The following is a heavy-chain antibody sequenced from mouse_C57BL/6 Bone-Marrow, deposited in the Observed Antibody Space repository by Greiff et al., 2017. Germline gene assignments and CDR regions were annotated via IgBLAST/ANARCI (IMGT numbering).Heavy chain of an antibody. D-gene: IGHD1-1*01. J-gene: IGHJ3*01. CDR3: TRVVYYYAWFAY. CDR2: ISSGGDYI. V-gene: IGHV5-9-1*02. Sequence: EVQLVESGEGLVKPGGSLKLSCAASGFTFSSYAMSWVRQTPEKRLEWVAYISSGGDYIYYADTVKGRFTISRDNARYTLYLQMSSLKSVDTAMYYCTRVVYYYAWFAYWGQGTLVTVSA. CDR1: GFTFSSYA.